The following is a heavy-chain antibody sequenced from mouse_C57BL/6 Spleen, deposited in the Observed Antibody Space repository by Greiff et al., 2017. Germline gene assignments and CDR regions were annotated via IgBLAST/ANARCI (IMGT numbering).Heavy chain of an antibody. Sequence: QVQLQQPGAELVKPGASVKLSCKASGYTFTSYWMQWVKQRPGQGLEWIGEIDPSDSYTNYNQKFKGKATLTVDTSSSTAYMQLSSLTSEDSAVYYCARSEVLGRSYWGQGTTLTVSS. CDR1: GYTFTSYW. CDR3: ARSEVLGRSY. J-gene: IGHJ2*01. D-gene: IGHD4-1*01. V-gene: IGHV1-50*01. CDR2: IDPSDSYT.